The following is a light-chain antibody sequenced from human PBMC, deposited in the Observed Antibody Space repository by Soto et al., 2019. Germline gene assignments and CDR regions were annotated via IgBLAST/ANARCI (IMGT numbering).Light chain of an antibody. V-gene: IGLV2-23*01. CDR3: CSYAGSSGYG. CDR2: EGS. J-gene: IGLJ1*01. CDR1: SSDVGSYKL. Sequence: QSVLTQPASVSGSPGQSITISCTGTSSDVGSYKLVSWYQQHPGKAPKLMIYEGSKRPSGVSNRFSGSKSGNTASLTISGLQAEDEADYYCCSYAGSSGYGFGTGTKVTVL.